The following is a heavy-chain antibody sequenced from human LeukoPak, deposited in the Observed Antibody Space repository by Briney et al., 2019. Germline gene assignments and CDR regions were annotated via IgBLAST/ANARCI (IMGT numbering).Heavy chain of an antibody. CDR2: ISGYNGNA. Sequence: ASVKVSCKASGYTFSSFVITWVRQAPGQGLEWMGWISGYNGNANYAQKLQGRVTMTTDTSTSTAYLDLRSLRSDDTAVYYCARDAPSGRIPGYWGQGTLVTVSS. CDR3: ARDAPSGRIPGY. D-gene: IGHD1-26*01. V-gene: IGHV1-18*01. J-gene: IGHJ4*02. CDR1: GYTFSSFV.